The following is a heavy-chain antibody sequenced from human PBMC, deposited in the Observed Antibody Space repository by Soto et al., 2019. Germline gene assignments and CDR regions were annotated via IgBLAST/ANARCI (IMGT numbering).Heavy chain of an antibody. CDR2: INPSGGST. D-gene: IGHD6-6*01. CDR3: ARDQRIAARFTDHNWFDP. J-gene: IGHJ5*02. V-gene: IGHV1-46*01. CDR1: GYTFTSYY. Sequence: ASVKVSCKASGYTFTSYYMHWMRQSPGQGLEWMGIINPSGGSTSYAQKFQGRVTMTRDTSTSTVYMELSSLRSEDTAVYYCARDQRIAARFTDHNWFDPWGQGTLVTVSS.